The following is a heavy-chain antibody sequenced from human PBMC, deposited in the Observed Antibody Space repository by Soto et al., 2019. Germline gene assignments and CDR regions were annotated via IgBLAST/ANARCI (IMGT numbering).Heavy chain of an antibody. D-gene: IGHD3-10*01. Sequence: SETLSLTCAVYGGSFVGYYRTWIRQPPGKGLEWIGEINHGGSTNYDPSLKSRVTISVDTSKKQFSLKLSSVTAADTAVYYCARGGVAIMTFLNLAIHVFDFWGQGKMVTVPS. J-gene: IGHJ3*01. CDR2: INHGGST. CDR3: ARGGVAIMTFLNLAIHVFDF. CDR1: GGSFVGYY. V-gene: IGHV4-34*01.